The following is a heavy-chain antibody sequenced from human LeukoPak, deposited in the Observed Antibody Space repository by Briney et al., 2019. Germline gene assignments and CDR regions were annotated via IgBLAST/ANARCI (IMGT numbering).Heavy chain of an antibody. CDR2: IYTSRST. CDR3: ASSDYYDSSGLDF. D-gene: IGHD3-22*01. J-gene: IGHJ4*02. V-gene: IGHV4-61*02. Sequence: SETLSLTCTVSGDSISSETYFWRWVRQPAGKGLEWIGRIYTSRSTNYNPSLKSRVTISFDTSKNQFSRKLSSVTAADTAVYYCASSDYYDSSGLDFWGQGTLVTVSS. CDR1: GDSISSETYF.